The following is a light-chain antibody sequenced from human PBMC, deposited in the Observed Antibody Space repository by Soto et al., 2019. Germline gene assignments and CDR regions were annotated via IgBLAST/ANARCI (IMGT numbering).Light chain of an antibody. CDR2: KAS. V-gene: IGKV1-5*03. CDR1: QSISSW. J-gene: IGKJ1*01. Sequence: DIQMTQSPSTLSASVGDRVTITCRASQSISSWLAWYQQRPGKAPKLMIYKASTLETGVPSRFSGSGSGTEFTLTINNLQPDDFATYYCQQYDGYSRTVGQGTKVEIK. CDR3: QQYDGYSRT.